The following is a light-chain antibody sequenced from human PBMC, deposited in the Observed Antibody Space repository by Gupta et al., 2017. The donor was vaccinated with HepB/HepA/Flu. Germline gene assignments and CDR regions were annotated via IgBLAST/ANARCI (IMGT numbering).Light chain of an antibody. Sequence: IVLTQSPATLSLSPGERATLSFSASQSISSSYIAWYQQKPGQAPRFLLYGASSRSTAIPDTFSGSGSGGAFTLTISRLVPEDFAVYYCQHESNSPGTFGQGTKVEIK. CDR1: QSISSSY. CDR2: GAS. J-gene: IGKJ1*01. CDR3: QHESNSPGT. V-gene: IGKV3-20*01.